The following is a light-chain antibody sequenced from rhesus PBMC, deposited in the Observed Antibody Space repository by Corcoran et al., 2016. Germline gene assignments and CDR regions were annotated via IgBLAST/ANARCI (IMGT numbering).Light chain of an antibody. Sequence: EIVLTQSPATLSLSPGERATLSCRASQSVSSSLAWYQQKPGQAPRLLIYDAASRATGIPDRFSGSGSGTDFTLTISSLEPEDVAVYYGLQHTNWPLTFGGGTKVELK. CDR3: LQHTNWPLT. CDR1: QSVSSS. CDR2: DAA. J-gene: IGKJ4*01. V-gene: IGKV3-24*04.